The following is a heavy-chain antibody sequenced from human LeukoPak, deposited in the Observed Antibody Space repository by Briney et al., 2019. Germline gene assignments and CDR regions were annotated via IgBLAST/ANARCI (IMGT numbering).Heavy chain of an antibody. CDR2: ISSSSSYI. CDR3: ARDLEGSGSYLEHLDY. CDR1: GFTFSSYS. J-gene: IGHJ4*02. D-gene: IGHD3-10*01. Sequence: GGSLRLSCAASGFTFSSYSMNWVRQAPGKGLEWVSSISSSSSYIYYADSVKGRFTISRDNAKNSLYLRMNSLRAEDTAVYSCARDLEGSGSYLEHLDYWGQGTLVTVSS. V-gene: IGHV3-21*01.